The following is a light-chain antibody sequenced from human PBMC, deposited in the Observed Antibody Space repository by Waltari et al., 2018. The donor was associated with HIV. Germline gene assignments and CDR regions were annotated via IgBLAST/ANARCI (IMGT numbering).Light chain of an antibody. Sequence: EIVLTQSPGTLSLSPGERATLSSRASQRVSSSYLAWYQQKPGQAPRLLIYGASSRATGIPYRFSGSGSGTDFTLSISRLEPEDFAVYYCQQYGSSPRTFGQGSKVEIK. CDR1: QRVSSSY. CDR3: QQYGSSPRT. J-gene: IGKJ1*01. V-gene: IGKV3-20*01. CDR2: GAS.